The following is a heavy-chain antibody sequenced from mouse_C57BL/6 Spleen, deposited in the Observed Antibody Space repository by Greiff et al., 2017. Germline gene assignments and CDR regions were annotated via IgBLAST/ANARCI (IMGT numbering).Heavy chain of an antibody. V-gene: IGHV1-53*01. CDR2: INPSNGGT. CDR3: AREGYGSNFDY. J-gene: IGHJ2*01. CDR1: GYTFTSYW. D-gene: IGHD1-1*01. Sequence: VQLQQPGTELVKPGASVKLSCKASGYTFTSYWMHWVQQRPGQGLEWIGNINPSNGGTNYNEKFKSKATLTVDKSSSTAYMQLSSLTSEDAAVDYCAREGYGSNFDYWGQGTTLTVSS.